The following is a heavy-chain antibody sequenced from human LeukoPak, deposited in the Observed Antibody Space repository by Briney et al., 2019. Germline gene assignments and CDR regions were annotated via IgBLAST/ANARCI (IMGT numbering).Heavy chain of an antibody. D-gene: IGHD3/OR15-3a*01. CDR3: ARGRWTKRQRGVYYFDY. CDR2: MNPSSGNT. CDR1: GYTFTSYD. Sequence: ASVKVSCKASGYTFTSYDINWVRQATGQGLEWMGWMNPSSGNTGYAQKFQGRVTMTRNTSLSTAYMERSSLRSEDTAVYYCARGRWTKRQRGVYYFDYWGQGTLVTVSS. V-gene: IGHV1-8*01. J-gene: IGHJ4*02.